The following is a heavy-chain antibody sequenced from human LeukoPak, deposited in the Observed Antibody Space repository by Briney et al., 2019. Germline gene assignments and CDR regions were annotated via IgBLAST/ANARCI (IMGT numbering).Heavy chain of an antibody. D-gene: IGHD3-9*01. J-gene: IGHJ4*02. CDR1: GFPFRSYT. CDR3: AREGLRYFDWLLWDY. V-gene: IGHV3-30*04. Sequence: GRSLSLSCAASGFPFRSYTMQWVRQAPGKGLEWVAAISYDGSNKNYADSVKGRLTISRDNSKNTLYLQMNSLRADDTAVYYCAREGLRYFDWLLWDYWGQGTLVTVSS. CDR2: ISYDGSNK.